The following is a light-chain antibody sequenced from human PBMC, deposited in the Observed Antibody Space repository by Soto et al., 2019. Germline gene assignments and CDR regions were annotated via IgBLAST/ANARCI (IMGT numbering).Light chain of an antibody. CDR1: QSISSW. V-gene: IGKV1-5*01. Sequence: DIQMTQSPSTLSASVGERVTITCRASQSISSWLAWYQQKPGKAPKLLIYDASSLESGVPSRFSGSGSGTEFTLTISSLQPEDFATYYCQQLNSYPRTFGQGTKVDIK. CDR2: DAS. J-gene: IGKJ1*01. CDR3: QQLNSYPRT.